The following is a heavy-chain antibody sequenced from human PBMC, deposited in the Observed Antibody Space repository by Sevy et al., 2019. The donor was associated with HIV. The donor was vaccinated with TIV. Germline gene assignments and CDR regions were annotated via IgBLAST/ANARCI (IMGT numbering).Heavy chain of an antibody. V-gene: IGHV3-30*02. D-gene: IGHD3-9*01. CDR3: ASDILTGSDF. J-gene: IGHJ4*02. CDR1: GFTFSSYD. Sequence: GGSLRLSCAASGFTFSSYDMHWVRQAPGKGLEWVAFIWHDGSDTYYADSVKGRFNISRDNSKNTLYLQMNSLRTEDTAIYYCASDILTGSDFWGQGTLVTVSS. CDR2: IWHDGSDT.